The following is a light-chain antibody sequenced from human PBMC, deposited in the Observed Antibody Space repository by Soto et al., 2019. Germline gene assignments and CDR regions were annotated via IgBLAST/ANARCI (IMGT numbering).Light chain of an antibody. CDR3: QQYGTPPPRS. J-gene: IGKJ2*01. CDR2: GAS. Sequence: EIVLTQSPGTLSLSPGERATLSCRASQSVSSGSLAWYQQKPGQAPRLLIYGASGRATGIPDRFSGSGSGTDFTLTISRLEPDDSAVYYCQQYGTPPPRSFGQGTKLEIK. V-gene: IGKV3-20*01. CDR1: QSVSSGS.